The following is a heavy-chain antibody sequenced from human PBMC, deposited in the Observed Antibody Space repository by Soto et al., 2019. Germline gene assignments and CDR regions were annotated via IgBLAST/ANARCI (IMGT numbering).Heavy chain of an antibody. V-gene: IGHV3-23*01. CDR2: ISGSGGST. Sequence: GGSLRLSCAASGFTFSSYAMSWVRQAPGKGLEWVSAISGSGGSTYYADSVKGRFTISRDNSKNTLYLQMNSLRAEDTAVYYCAGVYDILTGYYMLGGSVGDYWGQGTLVTVSS. CDR3: AGVYDILTGYYMLGGSVGDY. D-gene: IGHD3-9*01. J-gene: IGHJ4*02. CDR1: GFTFSSYA.